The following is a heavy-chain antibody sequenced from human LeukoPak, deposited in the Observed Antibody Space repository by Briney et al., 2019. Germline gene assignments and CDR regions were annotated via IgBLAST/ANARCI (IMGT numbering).Heavy chain of an antibody. J-gene: IGHJ4*02. Sequence: GGSLRLSCAASGFTFNSSAMCWVRQAPGKGLEWVSYISSSGSTIYYADSVKGRFTISRDNAKNSYLQMNSLRAEDTAVYYCARDGHAYGRGSPHYWGQGTLVTVSS. V-gene: IGHV3-48*04. D-gene: IGHD3-10*01. CDR2: ISSSGSTI. CDR3: ARDGHAYGRGSPHY. CDR1: GFTFNSSA.